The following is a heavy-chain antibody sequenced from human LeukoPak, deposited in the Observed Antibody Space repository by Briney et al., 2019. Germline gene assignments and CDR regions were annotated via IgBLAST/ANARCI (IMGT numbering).Heavy chain of an antibody. CDR3: AREGVLPRRVGMDV. D-gene: IGHD2-8*01. Sequence: SETLSLTCAVYGWSFSGYYWSWIRQPPGKGLEWIGYIYYSGSTNYNPSLKSRVTISIDTSRNQFSLKVSSVTAADTAVYYCAREGVLPRRVGMDVWGQGTTVTVSS. J-gene: IGHJ6*02. V-gene: IGHV4-59*01. CDR2: IYYSGST. CDR1: GWSFSGYY.